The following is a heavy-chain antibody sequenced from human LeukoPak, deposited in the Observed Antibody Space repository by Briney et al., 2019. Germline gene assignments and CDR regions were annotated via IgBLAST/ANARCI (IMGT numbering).Heavy chain of an antibody. CDR2: IIPIFGTA. CDR3: ARDHPIRYLGFDP. D-gene: IGHD3-9*01. Sequence: SVKVSCKASGGTFSSYAISWVRQAPGQGLEWMGGIIPIFGTANYAQKFQGRVTITADESTSTAYMELSSLRSEDTAVYYCARDHPIRYLGFDPWGQGTLVTVSS. V-gene: IGHV1-69*13. J-gene: IGHJ5*02. CDR1: GGTFSSYA.